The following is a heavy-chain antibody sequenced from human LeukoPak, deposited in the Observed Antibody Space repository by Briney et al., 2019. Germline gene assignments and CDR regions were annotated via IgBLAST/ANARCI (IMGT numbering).Heavy chain of an antibody. D-gene: IGHD5-18*01. CDR2: INNDGSST. Sequence: GGSLRLSCAASGFTFSGYWMHWVRQAPGKGLVCVSRINNDGSSTNYADSVKGRFTISRDNAKNTLYLQMNTLRAEDTAVYYCARGGTYSSGLPGSWGQGTLVTVSS. J-gene: IGHJ5*02. CDR3: ARGGTYSSGLPGS. CDR1: GFTFSGYW. V-gene: IGHV3-74*01.